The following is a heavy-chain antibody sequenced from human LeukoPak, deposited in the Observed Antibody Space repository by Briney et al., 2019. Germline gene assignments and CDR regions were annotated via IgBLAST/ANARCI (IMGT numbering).Heavy chain of an antibody. D-gene: IGHD3-16*01. CDR3: ARGDGVYDYVWGRSY. CDR1: GFIFSDYY. Sequence: GGSPRLSCAASGFIFSDYYMVWIRQAPGKGLEWVAYISSGGDTFFYADSVKGRFTISRDNSGDSLYLQMNSLRAEETAVYYCARGDGVYDYVWGRSYWGQGTLVTVSS. J-gene: IGHJ4*02. CDR2: ISSGGDTF. V-gene: IGHV3-11*01.